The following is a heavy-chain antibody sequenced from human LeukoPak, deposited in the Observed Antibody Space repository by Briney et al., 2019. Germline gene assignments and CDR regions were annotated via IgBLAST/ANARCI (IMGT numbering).Heavy chain of an antibody. J-gene: IGHJ4*02. CDR2: ISGSGGST. CDR1: GFTFSSYA. D-gene: IGHD1-26*01. CDR3: AKKLRGSYYFDY. Sequence: AGGSLRLSCAASGFTFSSYAMSWVRQAPGKGLEWVSAISGSGGSTYYADSVKGRFTISRDNSKNTLYLQMNSLRAEDTAVYYCAKKLRGSYYFDYWGQGTLVTVSS. V-gene: IGHV3-23*01.